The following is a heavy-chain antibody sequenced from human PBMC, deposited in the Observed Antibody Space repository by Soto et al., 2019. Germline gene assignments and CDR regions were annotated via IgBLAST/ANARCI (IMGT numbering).Heavy chain of an antibody. V-gene: IGHV1-69*13. D-gene: IGHD1-26*01. CDR3: VRDPPHSGSYLSAFDI. J-gene: IGHJ3*02. Sequence: SVKVSCKASGGTFSSYAISWVRQAPGQGLEWMGGIIPIFGTANYAQKFQGRVTITADESTSTAYMELSSLRSEDTAVYYCVRDPPHSGSYLSAFDIWGQGTMVTVSS. CDR2: IIPIFGTA. CDR1: GGTFSSYA.